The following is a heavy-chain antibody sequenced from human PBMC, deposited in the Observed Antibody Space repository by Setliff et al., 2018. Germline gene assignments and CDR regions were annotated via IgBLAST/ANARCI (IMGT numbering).Heavy chain of an antibody. CDR3: ARADLERYYYFYYLDV. CDR1: GGAFSDFS. V-gene: IGHV4-34*01. D-gene: IGHD1-20*01. J-gene: IGHJ6*03. Sequence: KTSETLSLTCAVYGGAFSDFSWKWIRQPPGRGLEWIGEINHSGSTNYNPSRVTMSVDTSKNQFSLKLSSVTAADTAVYYCARADLERYYYFYYLDVWGKGTTVTVSS. CDR2: INHSGST.